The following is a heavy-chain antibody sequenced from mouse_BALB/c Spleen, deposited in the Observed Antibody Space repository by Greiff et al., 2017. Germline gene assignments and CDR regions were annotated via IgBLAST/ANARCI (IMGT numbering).Heavy chain of an antibody. Sequence: EVQGVESGGDLVKPGGSLKLSCAASGFTFSSYGMSWVRQTPDKRLEWVATISSGGSYTYYPDSVKGRFTISRDNAKNTLYLQMSSLKSEDTAMYYCARPYYGNYVSFDYWGQGTTLTVSS. V-gene: IGHV5-6*01. CDR1: GFTFSSYG. D-gene: IGHD2-10*01. CDR3: ARPYYGNYVSFDY. J-gene: IGHJ2*01. CDR2: ISSGGSYT.